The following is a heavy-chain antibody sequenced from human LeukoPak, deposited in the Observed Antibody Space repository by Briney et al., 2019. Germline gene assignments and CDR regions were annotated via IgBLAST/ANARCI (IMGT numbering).Heavy chain of an antibody. CDR3: ARQATKPWIQLRYFDY. Sequence: SETLSLTCTVSGGSISSGGYYWSWIRQHPGKGLEWIGYIYYSGSTYYNPSLKSRVTISVDTSKNQFSLKLSSVTAADTAVYYCARQATKPWIQLRYFDYWGQGTLVTVSS. J-gene: IGHJ4*02. CDR1: GGSISSGGYY. CDR2: IYYSGST. D-gene: IGHD5-18*01. V-gene: IGHV4-31*03.